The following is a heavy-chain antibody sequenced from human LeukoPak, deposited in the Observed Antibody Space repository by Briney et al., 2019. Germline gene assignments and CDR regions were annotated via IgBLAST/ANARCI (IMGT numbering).Heavy chain of an antibody. J-gene: IGHJ4*02. CDR2: IWYDGSNK. CDR1: GFTFSSYG. D-gene: IGHD5-18*01. Sequence: PGGSLRLSCAASGFTFSSYGMHWVRQAPGKGLEWVAVIWYDGSNKYYADSAKGRFTISRDNSKNTLYLQMNSLRAEDTAVYYCASDGQVDTAMDSGIYYFDYWGQGTLVTVSS. V-gene: IGHV3-33*01. CDR3: ASDGQVDTAMDSGIYYFDY.